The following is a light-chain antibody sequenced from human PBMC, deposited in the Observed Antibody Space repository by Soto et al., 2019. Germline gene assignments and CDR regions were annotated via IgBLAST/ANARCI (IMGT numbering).Light chain of an antibody. Sequence: QSALTQPASVSGSPGQSITISCTGTSSDVGRYNYVSWYQQHPGKAPKLMIYEVSDRPSGVSNRFSGSKSGNTASLTISGLQAEDEADYYCNSFTSSSTLVFGTGTKVTVL. J-gene: IGLJ1*01. CDR3: NSFTSSSTLV. CDR2: EVS. V-gene: IGLV2-14*01. CDR1: SSDVGRYNY.